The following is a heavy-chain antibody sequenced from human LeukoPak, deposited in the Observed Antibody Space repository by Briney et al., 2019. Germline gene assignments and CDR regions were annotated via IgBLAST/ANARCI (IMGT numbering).Heavy chain of an antibody. J-gene: IGHJ5*02. CDR2: IKSILYGGTT. CDR3: TRIWETGFDP. V-gene: IGHV3-49*04. D-gene: IGHD1-26*01. Sequence: GGSLRLSCTASGFTFFDYAMSWVRQAPGKGLEWVGFIKSILYGGTTEYAASVKGRFTISRDDSRSIAYLQMNSLKTEDTAVYYCTRIWETGFDPWGQGTLVTVSS. CDR1: GFTFFDYA.